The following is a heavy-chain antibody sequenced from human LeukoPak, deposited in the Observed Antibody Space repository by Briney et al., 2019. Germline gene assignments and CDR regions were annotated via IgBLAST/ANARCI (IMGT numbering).Heavy chain of an antibody. CDR2: ISSSSTTI. CDR1: GFNFSSYS. J-gene: IGHJ4*02. Sequence: GGSLRLSCAASGFNFSSYSMNWVRQAPGKGLEWVSYISSSSTTIYYADSVKGRFTISRDNAKNSLYLQMGSLRAEDMAVYYCARRGSGGSSYIDYWGQGTLVTVSS. CDR3: ARRGSGGSSYIDY. V-gene: IGHV3-48*04. D-gene: IGHD2-15*01.